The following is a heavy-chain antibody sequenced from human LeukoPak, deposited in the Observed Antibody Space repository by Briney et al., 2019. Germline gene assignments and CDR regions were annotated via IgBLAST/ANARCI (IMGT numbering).Heavy chain of an antibody. J-gene: IGHJ4*02. CDR1: GGSISSGGYY. V-gene: IGHV4-31*03. Sequence: SETLSLTCTVSGGSISSGGYYWSWIRQHPGKGLEWIGYIHYSGSTYYNPSLKSRVTISLDMSKNQFSLKLSSVTAADTAVYYCARTINHCSGGSCYELDYWGQGTLVTVSS. CDR3: ARTINHCSGGSCYELDY. CDR2: IHYSGST. D-gene: IGHD2-15*01.